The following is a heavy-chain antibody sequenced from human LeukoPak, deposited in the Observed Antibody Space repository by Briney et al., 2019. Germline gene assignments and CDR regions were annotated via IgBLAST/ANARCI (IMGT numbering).Heavy chain of an antibody. CDR2: ISWNSGSI. CDR3: AKSLSRGSYGPNWFDP. J-gene: IGHJ5*02. Sequence: PGGSLRLSCAASGFTFDDYAMHWVRHAPGKGLEWVSGISWNSGSIGYADSVKGRFTISRDNAKNSLYLQMNSLRAEDTALYYCAKSLSRGSYGPNWFDPWGQGTLVTVSS. CDR1: GFTFDDYA. V-gene: IGHV3-9*01. D-gene: IGHD3-16*01.